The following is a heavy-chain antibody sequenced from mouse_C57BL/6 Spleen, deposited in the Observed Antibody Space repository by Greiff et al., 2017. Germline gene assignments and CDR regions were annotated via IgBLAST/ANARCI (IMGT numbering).Heavy chain of an antibody. D-gene: IGHD4-1*02. CDR2: IDPSDSYT. V-gene: IGHV1-59*01. CDR1: GYTFTSYW. CDR3: ARSAQLERWYFDV. J-gene: IGHJ1*03. Sequence: QVQLQQPGAELVRPGTSVKLSCKASGYTFTSYWMHWVKQRPGQGLEWIGVIDPSDSYTNYNQKFKGKATLTVDTSSSTAYMQLRSLTSEDSAVYYYARSAQLERWYFDVWGTGTTVTVSS.